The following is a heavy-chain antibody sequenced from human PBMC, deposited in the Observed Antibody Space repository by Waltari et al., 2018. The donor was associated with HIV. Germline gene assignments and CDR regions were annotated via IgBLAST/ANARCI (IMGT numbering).Heavy chain of an antibody. Sequence: QVQLVQSEAEVKKPGASVKISCKASGYTFTTHSIHWVRQAPVQGLEWMGRINPNGDYTRYAQKFQGRVTMTRDTSTSTVYMDLDSPRSEDTAVYYCARDLGYGANPLDYWGQGTLVTVSS. J-gene: IGHJ4*02. CDR3: ARDLGYGANPLDY. V-gene: IGHV1-46*01. CDR2: INPNGDYT. CDR1: GYTFTTHS. D-gene: IGHD2-8*01.